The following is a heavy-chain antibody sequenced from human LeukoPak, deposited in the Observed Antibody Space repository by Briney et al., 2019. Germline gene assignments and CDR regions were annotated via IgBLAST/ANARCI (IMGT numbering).Heavy chain of an antibody. CDR1: GFTFSSYE. Sequence: PGGSLRLSCAASGFTFSSYEMNWVLQAPGKGLEWVSYISSSGSTIYYADSVKGRFTISRDNAKNSLYLQMNSLRSDDTAVYYCARDRLLRWKKGNWFDPWGQGTLVTVSS. CDR3: ARDRLLRWKKGNWFDP. J-gene: IGHJ5*02. D-gene: IGHD4-23*01. CDR2: ISSSGSTI. V-gene: IGHV3-48*03.